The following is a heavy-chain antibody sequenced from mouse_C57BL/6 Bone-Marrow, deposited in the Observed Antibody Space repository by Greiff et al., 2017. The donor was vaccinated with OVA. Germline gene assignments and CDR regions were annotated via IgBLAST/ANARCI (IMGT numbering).Heavy chain of an antibody. D-gene: IGHD2-1*01. Sequence: VQLQESGAELARPGASVKMSCKASGYTFTSYTMHWVKQRPGQGLEWIGYINPSSGYTKYNQKFKDKATLTADKSSSTAYMQLSSLTSEDSAVYYCARRGKYGNYIFDYWGQGTTLTVSS. V-gene: IGHV1-4*01. CDR1: GYTFTSYT. CDR3: ARRGKYGNYIFDY. J-gene: IGHJ2*01. CDR2: INPSSGYT.